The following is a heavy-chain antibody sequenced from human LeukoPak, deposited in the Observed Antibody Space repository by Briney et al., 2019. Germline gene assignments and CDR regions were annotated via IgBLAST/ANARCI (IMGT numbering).Heavy chain of an antibody. CDR3: AREIRGSSWYFDY. D-gene: IGHD6-13*01. J-gene: IGHJ4*02. CDR1: GFTFRTYS. CDR2: VSADGRTQ. Sequence: PGGSLRLSCAASGFTFRTYSIHWVRQAPGKGLEWVTVVSADGRTQLYSDSVKGRFTVSRDNSLNTLHLQMNSLKTEDTAVYYCAREIRGSSWYFDYWGQGTLVTVSS. V-gene: IGHV3-30*03.